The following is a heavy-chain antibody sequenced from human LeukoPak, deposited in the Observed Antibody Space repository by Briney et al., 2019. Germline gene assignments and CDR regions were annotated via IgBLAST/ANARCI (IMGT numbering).Heavy chain of an antibody. CDR2: ISSSSSDI. V-gene: IGHV3-21*01. CDR3: VTDYGGSSGAFDI. J-gene: IGHJ3*02. Sequence: GGSLRLSCTGSGFTFSSYAMNWVRRAPGQGLEWVSSISSSSSDIYYTDSVKGRFTISRDNAKNSLYLQMNSLRAEDTAVYYCVTDYGGSSGAFDIWGKGTMVTVSS. D-gene: IGHD4-23*01. CDR1: GFTFSSYA.